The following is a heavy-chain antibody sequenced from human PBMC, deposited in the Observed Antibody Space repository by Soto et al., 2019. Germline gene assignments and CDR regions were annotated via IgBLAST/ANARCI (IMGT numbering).Heavy chain of an antibody. D-gene: IGHD3-10*01. CDR1: GYTFTSYD. J-gene: IGHJ4*02. CDR2: MNPNSGNT. Sequence: QVQLVQSGAEVKKPGASVKVSCKASGYTFTSYDINWVRQATGQGLEWMGWMNPNSGNTGYAQKCQGGVTMTRNTSIGTAYMELSSLRSEDTAVYYCARVCWRYYGSGSYAYFDYWGQGTLFTVSS. V-gene: IGHV1-8*01. CDR3: ARVCWRYYGSGSYAYFDY.